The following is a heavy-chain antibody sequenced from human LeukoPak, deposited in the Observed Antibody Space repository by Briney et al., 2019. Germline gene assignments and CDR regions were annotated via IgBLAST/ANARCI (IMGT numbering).Heavy chain of an antibody. Sequence: AGGSLGLSCAASGFIFSNYAMSWVRQAPGKGLEWVSAIVGRGSSTYYADSVKGRFTISRDNSKNTLYLQLNRLRAEDTAVYYCAKWGDYDILTGYYDSDYWGQGTLVTVSS. J-gene: IGHJ4*02. V-gene: IGHV3-23*01. CDR2: IVGRGSST. D-gene: IGHD3-9*01. CDR1: GFIFSNYA. CDR3: AKWGDYDILTGYYDSDY.